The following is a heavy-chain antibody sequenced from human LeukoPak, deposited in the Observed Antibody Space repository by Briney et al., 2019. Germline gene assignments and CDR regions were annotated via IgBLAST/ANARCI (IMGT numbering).Heavy chain of an antibody. V-gene: IGHV3-74*01. J-gene: IGHJ4*02. CDR1: GFTFSSYW. D-gene: IGHD3-3*01. CDR3: ARDLIEFTYYDFWSGYSIGDY. Sequence: GGSLRLSCAASGFTFSSYWMHWVRQAPGKGLVWVSRINSDGSSTSYADSVKGRFTISRDNAKNTLYLQMNSLRAEDTAVYYCARDLIEFTYYDFWSGYSIGDYSGQGTLVTVSS. CDR2: INSDGSST.